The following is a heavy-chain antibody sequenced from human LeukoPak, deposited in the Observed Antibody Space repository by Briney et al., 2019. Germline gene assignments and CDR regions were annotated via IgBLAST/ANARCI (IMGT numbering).Heavy chain of an antibody. D-gene: IGHD3-22*01. Sequence: GRSLRLSCAASGFTFSSYGMHWIRQAPGKGLEWVAVIWYDGSNKYYADSVKGRFTISRDNSKNTLYLQMNSLRAEDTAVYYCAKEYYDSSGRNLNWFDPWGQGTLVTVSS. CDR2: IWYDGSNK. CDR1: GFTFSSYG. CDR3: AKEYYDSSGRNLNWFDP. V-gene: IGHV3-33*06. J-gene: IGHJ5*02.